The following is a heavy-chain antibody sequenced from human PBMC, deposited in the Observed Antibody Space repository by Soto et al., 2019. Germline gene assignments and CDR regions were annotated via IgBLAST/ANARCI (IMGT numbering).Heavy chain of an antibody. CDR1: GFTFSSYA. Sequence: GGSLRLSCVASGFTFSSYAMTWVRQAPGKGLEWVSVISGGGDTTYYTPSVKGRFTISRDDFRNTLYLQMNSLRTEDTAIYYCAKLRDFVVLPAGILDYWGPGTLVTVSS. D-gene: IGHD2-8*01. V-gene: IGHV3-23*01. CDR3: AKLRDFVVLPAGILDY. CDR2: ISGGGDTT. J-gene: IGHJ4*02.